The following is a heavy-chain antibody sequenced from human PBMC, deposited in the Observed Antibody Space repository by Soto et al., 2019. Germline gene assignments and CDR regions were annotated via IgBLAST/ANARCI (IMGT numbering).Heavy chain of an antibody. CDR1: GGSISSSSYY. CDR2: IYYSGST. J-gene: IGHJ4*02. CDR3: AIAVAGSLFDY. V-gene: IGHV4-39*01. D-gene: IGHD6-19*01. Sequence: QLQLQESGPGLVKPSETLSLTCTVSGGSISSSSYYWGWIRQPPGKGLEWIGSIYYSGSTYYNPSLKSRVTISVDTSKNQFSLKLSSVTAADTAVYYCAIAVAGSLFDYWGQGTLVTVSS.